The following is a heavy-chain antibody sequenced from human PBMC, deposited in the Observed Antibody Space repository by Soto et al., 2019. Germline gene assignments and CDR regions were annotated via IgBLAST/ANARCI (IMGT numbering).Heavy chain of an antibody. CDR3: AHKLRYLDPVDV. CDR2: IYWNDDK. J-gene: IGHJ6*02. CDR1: GFSLSTGGVA. V-gene: IGHV2-5*01. Sequence: FGPTLVNPTQTLTLTCTFSGFSLSTGGVAVGWIRQPPGKALEWLALIYWNDDKLYSPSLKTRLTVTKDTSKNQVVLTMTNVGPVDTATYYCAHKLRYLDPVDVWGQGTTVTVSS. D-gene: IGHD3-9*01.